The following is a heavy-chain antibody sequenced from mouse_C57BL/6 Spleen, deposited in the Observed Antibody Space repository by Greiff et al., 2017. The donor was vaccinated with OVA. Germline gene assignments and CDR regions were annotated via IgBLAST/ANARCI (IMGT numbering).Heavy chain of an antibody. CDR1: GYTFTSYW. J-gene: IGHJ2*01. CDR3: ARSHYYGSSYPYFDY. CDR2: IDPSDSYT. D-gene: IGHD1-1*01. V-gene: IGHV1-50*01. Sequence: VQLQQPGAELVKPGASVKLSCKASGYTFTSYWMQWVKQRPGQGLEWIGEIDPSDSYTNYNQKFKGKATLTVDTSSSTAYMQLSSLTSEDSAVYYCARSHYYGSSYPYFDYWGQGTTLTVSS.